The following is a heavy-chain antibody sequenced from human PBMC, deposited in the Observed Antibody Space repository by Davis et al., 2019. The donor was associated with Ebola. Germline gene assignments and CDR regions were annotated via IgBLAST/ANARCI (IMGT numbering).Heavy chain of an antibody. V-gene: IGHV3-7*03. Sequence: GGSLRLSCEVSGFTFSGYWMSWVRQAPGKGLEWVANINQDGGEKQYVDSVKGRFTISRDNTKNSLYLQMSSLRADDTAIYYCARDLVYGGNAFFDYWGQGTPVSVSS. D-gene: IGHD4-23*01. CDR2: INQDGGEK. J-gene: IGHJ4*02. CDR3: ARDLVYGGNAFFDY. CDR1: GFTFSGYW.